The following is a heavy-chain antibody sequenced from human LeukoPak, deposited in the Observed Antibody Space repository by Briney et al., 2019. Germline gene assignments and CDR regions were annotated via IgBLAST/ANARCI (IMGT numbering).Heavy chain of an antibody. J-gene: IGHJ2*01. CDR2: ISGSGGST. V-gene: IGHV3-23*01. Sequence: GGSLRLSCAASGFTFSSYAMSWVRQAPGKGLEWASAISGSGGSTYYADSVKGRFTISRDNSKNTLYLQMNSLRAEDTAVYYCAKSPLYYDILTGYYPYWYFDLWGRGTLVTVSS. CDR3: AKSPLYYDILTGYYPYWYFDL. D-gene: IGHD3-9*01. CDR1: GFTFSSYA.